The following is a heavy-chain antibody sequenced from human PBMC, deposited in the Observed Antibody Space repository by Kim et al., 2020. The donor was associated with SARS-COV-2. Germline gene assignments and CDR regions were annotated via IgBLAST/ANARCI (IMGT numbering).Heavy chain of an antibody. V-gene: IGHV3-7*01. CDR3: ARESSSRYLKY. Sequence: KYYVDSVKGRFTISRDNAKNSLYLQMNSLRAEDTAVYYCARESSSRYLKYWGQGTLVTVSS. D-gene: IGHD6-13*01. CDR2: K. J-gene: IGHJ4*02.